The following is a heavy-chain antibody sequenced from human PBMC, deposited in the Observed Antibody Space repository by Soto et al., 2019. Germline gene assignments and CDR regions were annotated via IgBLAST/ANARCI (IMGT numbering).Heavy chain of an antibody. CDR3: ARDRKIDRSTSCHKTFFGCRSDACDS. V-gene: IGHV1-3*01. Sequence: SVTVTCTASGYTFTTYYIHWVRSAHAPRLASRGWVNAGRGNTKYSQKFQGRVTITRDTSASTAYMELSSLRSEDTAVYYCARDRKIDRSTSCHKTFFGCRSDACDSWGQGTRVTVS. D-gene: IGHD2-2*02. CDR1: GYTFTTYY. J-gene: IGHJ3*02. CDR2: VNAGRGNT.